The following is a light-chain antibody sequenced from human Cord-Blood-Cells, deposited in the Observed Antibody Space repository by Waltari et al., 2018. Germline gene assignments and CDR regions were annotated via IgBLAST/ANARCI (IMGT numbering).Light chain of an antibody. Sequence: QSVLTQPPSASGTPGQRVTIPCSGSSSNIGSNTVNWHQQLPGTAPKLLIYSNKQRPSGVPDRFSGSKSGTAASLAISGLQSEDEADYYCAAWDDSLNGWVFGGGTKLTVL. CDR3: AAWDDSLNGWV. CDR1: SSNIGSNT. V-gene: IGLV1-44*01. J-gene: IGLJ3*02. CDR2: SNK.